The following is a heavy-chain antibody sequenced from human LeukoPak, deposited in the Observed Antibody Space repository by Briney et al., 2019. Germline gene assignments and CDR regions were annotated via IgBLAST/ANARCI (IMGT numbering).Heavy chain of an antibody. D-gene: IGHD3-3*01. V-gene: IGHV3-7*01. J-gene: IGHJ4*02. CDR1: GFPFSSRW. Sequence: GGSLRLSCTSSGFPFSSRWMHWVRQVPGKGPEWVANIKYDGREKYYVDSVKGRFSISRDNAKNSLYLQMNSLRAEDTAVYYCARDQNYDFWSGYYTQDVKDYWGQGTLVTVSS. CDR3: ARDQNYDFWSGYYTQDVKDY. CDR2: IKYDGREK.